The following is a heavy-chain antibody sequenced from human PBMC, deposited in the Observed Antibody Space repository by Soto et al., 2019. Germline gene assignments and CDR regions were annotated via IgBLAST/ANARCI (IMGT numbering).Heavy chain of an antibody. CDR3: VRADSSSWDFDY. Sequence: VKGRFTISRDNAENSLSLQTNSLRAEDTAVYYCVRADSSSWDFDYWGQGILVSVSS. D-gene: IGHD6-13*01. J-gene: IGHJ4*02. V-gene: IGHV3-7*04.